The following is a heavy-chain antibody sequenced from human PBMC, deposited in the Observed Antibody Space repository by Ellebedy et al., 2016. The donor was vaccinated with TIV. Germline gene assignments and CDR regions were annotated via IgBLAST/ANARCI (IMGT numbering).Heavy chain of an antibody. J-gene: IGHJ4*02. D-gene: IGHD3-10*01. CDR1: GFTFSSYS. V-gene: IGHV3-21*01. Sequence: GESLKISCAASGFTFSSYSMNWVRQAPGKGLEWVSSISSSSSYIYYADSVKGRFTISRDNAKNSPYLQMNSLRAEDTAVYYCAREGLWFGDLDYWGQGTLVTVSS. CDR3: AREGLWFGDLDY. CDR2: ISSSSSYI.